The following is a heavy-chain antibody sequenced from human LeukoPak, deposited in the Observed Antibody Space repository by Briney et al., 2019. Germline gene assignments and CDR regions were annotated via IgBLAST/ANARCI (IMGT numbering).Heavy chain of an antibody. CDR3: AKSQGYFDY. CDR2: ISGSGGTT. Sequence: PGGSLRLSCAASGLTFSVYGMSWVRQAPGKGLEWVSAISGSGGTTFHADSVKGRFTISRDNSKNTLYLQMDSLRSDDTAIYYCAKSQGYFDYWGQGTLVTVSS. V-gene: IGHV3-23*01. CDR1: GLTFSVYG. J-gene: IGHJ4*02.